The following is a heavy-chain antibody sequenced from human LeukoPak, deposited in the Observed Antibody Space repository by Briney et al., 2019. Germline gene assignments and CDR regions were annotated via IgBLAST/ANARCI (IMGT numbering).Heavy chain of an antibody. D-gene: IGHD6-19*01. J-gene: IGHJ3*02. CDR2: ISGSGTTI. CDR1: GFSFTSYA. Sequence: GGSLRLSCAASGFSFTSYAMSWVRQAPGKGLDWVSGISGSGTTIYYAASAKGRFTISRDNSKNTLYLQMNSLRAEDTAVYYCAKEINHQWLVPLDAFDIWGQGTMVTVSS. CDR3: AKEINHQWLVPLDAFDI. V-gene: IGHV3-23*01.